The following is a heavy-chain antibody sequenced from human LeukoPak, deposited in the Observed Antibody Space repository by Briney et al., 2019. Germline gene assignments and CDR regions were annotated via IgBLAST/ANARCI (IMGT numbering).Heavy chain of an antibody. Sequence: GESLKISCKGSGYSFTDYWIGWVRQMPGKGLEWMGIIYPGDSDTRYSPSLQGQVTVSADKSISTAYLQWSSLKASETAMYYCARGPYSQNYSKSPYYYYYMDVWGTGTSVTVSS. CDR2: IYPGDSDT. J-gene: IGHJ6*03. V-gene: IGHV5-51*01. D-gene: IGHD1-26*01. CDR1: GYSFTDYW. CDR3: ARGPYSQNYSKSPYYYYYMDV.